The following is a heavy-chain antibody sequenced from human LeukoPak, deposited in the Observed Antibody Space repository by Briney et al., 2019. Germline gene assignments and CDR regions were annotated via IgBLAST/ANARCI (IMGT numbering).Heavy chain of an antibody. V-gene: IGHV3-30*03. CDR2: ISYDGHT. D-gene: IGHD3-16*01. Sequence: TGRSLRLSCAASGFTFSSYGMHWVRQAPGKGLEWVTVISYDGHTNYVDSVKGRFTFSRDNSKNTLYLQMNGLRDEDTAVYYCAREYYDYVWGSYPYGMDVWGQGTTVTVSS. J-gene: IGHJ6*02. CDR3: AREYYDYVWGSYPYGMDV. CDR1: GFTFSSYG.